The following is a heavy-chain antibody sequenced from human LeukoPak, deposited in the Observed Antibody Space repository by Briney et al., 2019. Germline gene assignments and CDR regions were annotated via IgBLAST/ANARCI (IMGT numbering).Heavy chain of an antibody. V-gene: IGHV4-34*01. J-gene: IGHJ5*02. CDR2: INHSGST. Sequence: SETLSLTCAVYGGSFSGYYWSWIRQPPGKGLEWIGEINHSGSTNYNPSLKSRVTISVDTSKNQFSLKLSSVTAADTAVYYCARVPDYSNKNWFDPWGQGTLVTVSS. CDR3: ARVPDYSNKNWFDP. D-gene: IGHD4-11*01. CDR1: GGSFSGYY.